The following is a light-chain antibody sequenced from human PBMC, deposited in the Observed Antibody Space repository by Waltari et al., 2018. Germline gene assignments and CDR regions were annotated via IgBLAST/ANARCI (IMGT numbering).Light chain of an antibody. V-gene: IGKV3-11*01. CDR1: QSGSTY. Sequence: EIVLTQSPANLSLSPGDRATLSCRASQSGSTYFAWYQQKSGLPPRLLIYDASNRATDIPARFSGSGSGTDFTLTISSLEPEDFAVYYCQQRYDWPLTFGGGTKMEIK. J-gene: IGKJ4*01. CDR3: QQRYDWPLT. CDR2: DAS.